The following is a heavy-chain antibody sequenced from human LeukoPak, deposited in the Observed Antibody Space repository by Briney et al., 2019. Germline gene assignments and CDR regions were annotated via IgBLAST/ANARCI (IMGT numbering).Heavy chain of an antibody. CDR1: GFSFSSYW. J-gene: IGHJ4*02. V-gene: IGHV3-74*01. Sequence: GGSLRLSCAASGFSFSSYWMHWVRQAPGKGLVWVSRINSDGSSTIYADSVKGRFTISRDNAKNTLYPQMNSLRAEDTALYYCTRGYVGIDYWGQGTLVTVSS. CDR2: INSDGSST. CDR3: TRGYVGIDY. D-gene: IGHD5-12*01.